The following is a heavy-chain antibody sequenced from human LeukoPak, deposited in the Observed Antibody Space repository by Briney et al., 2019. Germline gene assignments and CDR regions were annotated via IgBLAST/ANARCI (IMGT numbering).Heavy chain of an antibody. D-gene: IGHD3-9*01. Sequence: PGGSLRLSCAASGFTFSSYWMHWVRQAPGKGLVWVSRIDHDGINTYYADSVKGRFTISRDNAKNSLYLQMNSLRAEDTAVYYCARYYVLRYFDWFPTLDYWGQGTLVTVSS. V-gene: IGHV3-74*01. CDR1: GFTFSSYW. CDR2: IDHDGINT. CDR3: ARYYVLRYFDWFPTLDY. J-gene: IGHJ4*02.